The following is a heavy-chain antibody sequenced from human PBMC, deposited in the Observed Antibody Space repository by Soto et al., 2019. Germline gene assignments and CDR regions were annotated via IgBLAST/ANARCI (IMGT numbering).Heavy chain of an antibody. D-gene: IGHD6-13*01. J-gene: IGHJ6*02. Sequence: TLSLTCTVSGGSISSSSYYWGWIRQPPGKGLEWIGSIYYSGSTYYNPSLKSRVTISVDTSKNQFSLKLSSVTAADTAVYYCARRDSSSWYLSWYGMDVWGQGTTVTVSS. CDR2: IYYSGST. V-gene: IGHV4-39*01. CDR3: ARRDSSSWYLSWYGMDV. CDR1: GGSISSSSYY.